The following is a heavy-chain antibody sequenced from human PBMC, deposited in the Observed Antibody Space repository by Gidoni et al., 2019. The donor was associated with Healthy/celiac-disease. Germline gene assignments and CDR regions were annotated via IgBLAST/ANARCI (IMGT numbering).Heavy chain of an antibody. V-gene: IGHV1-8*01. CDR1: GYTFTSYD. CDR3: ARIYSSGWQRTREFDY. Sequence: QVQLVQSGAAVKKHGASVKVSCKASGYTFTSYDINWVRQATGQGLEWMGWMNPNSGNTGYEQNFQGRVTMTRNTSISTAYMELSSLRSEDTAVYYCARIYSSGWQRTREFDYWGQGTLVTVSS. CDR2: MNPNSGNT. J-gene: IGHJ4*02. D-gene: IGHD6-19*01.